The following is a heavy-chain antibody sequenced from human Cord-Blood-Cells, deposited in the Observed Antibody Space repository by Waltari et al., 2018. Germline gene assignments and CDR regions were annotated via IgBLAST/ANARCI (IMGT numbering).Heavy chain of an antibody. J-gene: IGHJ3*02. CDR3: ARRAYTWIQLSDAFDI. V-gene: IGHV4-34*01. CDR2: INHSGST. CDR1: GGSFSGYY. Sequence: QVQLQQWGAGLLKPSETLSLTCAVYGGSFSGYYWSWIRQPPGKGLEWIGEINHSGSTNYNPSLKSRVTISVDTAKNQFSLKLSSVTAADTAVYYFARRAYTWIQLSDAFDIWGQGTMVTVSS. D-gene: IGHD5-18*01.